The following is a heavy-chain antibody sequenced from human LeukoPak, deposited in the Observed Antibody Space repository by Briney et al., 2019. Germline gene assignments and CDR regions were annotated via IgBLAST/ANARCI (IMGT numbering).Heavy chain of an antibody. CDR3: ARDSIVPTIGTFDY. V-gene: IGHV1-18*01. CDR1: GYIFTRCG. D-gene: IGHD5-12*01. Sequence: ASVKVSCKASGYIFTRCGFSWVRQAPGQGLEWMGWISANNGNTNYAQKYQGRVTMTTDTSTSTAYMELRSLRSDDTAVYYCARDSIVPTIGTFDYWGQGTLVTVSS. J-gene: IGHJ4*02. CDR2: ISANNGNT.